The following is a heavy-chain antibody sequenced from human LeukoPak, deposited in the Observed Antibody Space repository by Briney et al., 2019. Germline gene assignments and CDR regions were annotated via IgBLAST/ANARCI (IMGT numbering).Heavy chain of an antibody. CDR2: ISSSSSYI. CDR1: GFTFSSYS. J-gene: IGHJ4*02. Sequence: GGSLRLSCAASGFTFSSYSMNWVRQAPGKGLEWASSISSSSSYIYYADSVKGRFTISRDNAKNSLYLQMNSLRAEDTAVYYCARDGYFDWSDYFDYWGQGTLVTVSS. CDR3: ARDGYFDWSDYFDY. D-gene: IGHD3-9*01. V-gene: IGHV3-21*01.